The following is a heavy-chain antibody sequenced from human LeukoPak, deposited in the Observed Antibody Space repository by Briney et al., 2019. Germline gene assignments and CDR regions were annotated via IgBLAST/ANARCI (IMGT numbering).Heavy chain of an antibody. D-gene: IGHD6-19*01. Sequence: ASVKVSCKASGYTFTSYGISWVRQAPGQGLVWVGWISAYNGNTNYAQKLQGRVTMTTDTSTSTAYMELRSLRSDDTAVYYCARQWPTRNVITWDNWFDPWGQGTLVTVSS. J-gene: IGHJ5*02. CDR2: ISAYNGNT. V-gene: IGHV1-18*01. CDR1: GYTFTSYG. CDR3: ARQWPTRNVITWDNWFDP.